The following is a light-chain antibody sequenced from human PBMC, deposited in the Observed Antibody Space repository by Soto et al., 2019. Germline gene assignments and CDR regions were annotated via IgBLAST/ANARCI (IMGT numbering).Light chain of an antibody. J-gene: IGKJ4*02. CDR2: EAS. Sequence: EVVCTHSPATLSLSTGERATIFPLASQTVSSSLAWYQQKPGQAPRLLIYEASNSATGIPARFSGCGSGADFTLTIWILESGDFALYYCQQHINWPLTFGGGTKVDI. V-gene: IGKV3-11*01. CDR1: QTVSSS. CDR3: QQHINWPLT.